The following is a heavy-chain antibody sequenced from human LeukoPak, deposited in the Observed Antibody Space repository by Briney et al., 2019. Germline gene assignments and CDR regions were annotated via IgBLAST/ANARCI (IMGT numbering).Heavy chain of an antibody. Sequence: AASVKVSCKASGGTFSSYTISWVRQAPGQGLEWMGGIIPIFGTANYAQKFQGRVTITTDESTSTAYMELSSLRSEDTAVYYCARGYYDSSGYTTFDYWGQGTLVTVSS. CDR3: ARGYYDSSGYTTFDY. CDR1: GGTFSSYT. V-gene: IGHV1-69*05. D-gene: IGHD3-22*01. CDR2: IIPIFGTA. J-gene: IGHJ4*02.